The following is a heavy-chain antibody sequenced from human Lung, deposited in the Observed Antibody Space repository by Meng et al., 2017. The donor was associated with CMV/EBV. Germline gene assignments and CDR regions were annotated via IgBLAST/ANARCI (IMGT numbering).Heavy chain of an antibody. CDR3: TTGRRFDY. Sequence: SCAASGFTFSTAWMSWVRQAPGKGLEWVGRIKSKTDGGTTDYAAPVKGRFTMSRDDLRNTLYLQMNSLKPDDTGVYYCTTGRRFDYWGHGTLVTVSS. CDR1: GFTFSTAW. V-gene: IGHV3-15*01. J-gene: IGHJ4*01. CDR2: IKSKTDGGTT.